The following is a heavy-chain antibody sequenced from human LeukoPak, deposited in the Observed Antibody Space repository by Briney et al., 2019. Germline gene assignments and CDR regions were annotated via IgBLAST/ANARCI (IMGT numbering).Heavy chain of an antibody. CDR2: IDTSGST. CDR1: YGSISGYF. D-gene: IGHD4-11*01. V-gene: IGHV4-4*07. Sequence: PSETLSLTCTLPYGSISGYFWSWVRQTAGKGLEWIGRIDTSGSTNYNASLKSRVTMSVDTSKNQVSLKLTSVTAADTALYFCARDRRSATVNSYYYYYLDVWGKGTTATVSS. CDR3: ARDRRSATVNSYYYYYLDV. J-gene: IGHJ6*03.